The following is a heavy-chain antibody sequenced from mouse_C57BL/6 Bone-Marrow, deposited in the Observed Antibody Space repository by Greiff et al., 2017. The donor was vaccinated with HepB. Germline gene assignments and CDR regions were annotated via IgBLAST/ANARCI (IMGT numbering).Heavy chain of an antibody. CDR2: IWRGGST. V-gene: IGHV2-5*01. D-gene: IGHD3-2*02. CDR1: GFSLTSYG. Sequence: VQLVESGPGLVQPSQSLSITCTVSGFSLTSYGVHWVRQSPGHGLEWLGVIWRGGSTDYNAAFMSRLSITKDNSKSQVFFNMKSLKADDTAIYYCAKNRRQLRLGYFDYWGQGTTLTVSS. CDR3: AKNRRQLRLGYFDY. J-gene: IGHJ2*01.